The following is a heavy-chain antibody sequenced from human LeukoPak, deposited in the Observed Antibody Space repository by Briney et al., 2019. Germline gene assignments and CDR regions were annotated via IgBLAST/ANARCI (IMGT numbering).Heavy chain of an antibody. CDR1: GYTFTSYY. CDR2: INPSGGST. D-gene: IGHD3-10*01. J-gene: IGHJ4*02. CDR3: ARDSSVRGAIDY. V-gene: IGHV1-46*01. Sequence: ASVRVSCKASGYTFTSYYMHWVRQAPGQGLEWMGIINPSGGSTSYAQKFQGRVTMTRDTSTSTVYMELSSLRSEDTAVYYCARDSSVRGAIDYWGQGTLVTVSS.